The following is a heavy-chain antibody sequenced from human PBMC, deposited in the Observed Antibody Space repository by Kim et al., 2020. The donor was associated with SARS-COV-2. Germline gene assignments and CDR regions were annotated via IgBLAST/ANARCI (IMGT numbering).Heavy chain of an antibody. Sequence: ASVKVSCKVSGYTLTELSMHWVRQAPGKGLEWMGGFDPEDGETIYAQKFQGRVTMTEDTSTDTAYMELSSLRSEDTAVYYCATAPTVTTIGRFDPWGQGTLVTVSS. CDR3: ATAPTVTTIGRFDP. CDR1: GYTLTELS. D-gene: IGHD4-17*01. CDR2: FDPEDGET. J-gene: IGHJ5*02. V-gene: IGHV1-24*01.